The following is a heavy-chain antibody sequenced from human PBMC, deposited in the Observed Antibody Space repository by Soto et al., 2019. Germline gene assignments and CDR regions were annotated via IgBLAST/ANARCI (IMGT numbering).Heavy chain of an antibody. V-gene: IGHV3-23*01. CDR3: ARDLRTLYGMDV. J-gene: IGHJ6*02. Sequence: GGSLRLSCAASEFTFSTYAMIWVRQAPGKGLEWVSVITGSGGSTYYADSVKGRFTISRDTSKNTLYLQMNSLRAEDTAVYYCARDLRTLYGMDVWGQGTTVTVSS. CDR2: ITGSGGST. CDR1: EFTFSTYA.